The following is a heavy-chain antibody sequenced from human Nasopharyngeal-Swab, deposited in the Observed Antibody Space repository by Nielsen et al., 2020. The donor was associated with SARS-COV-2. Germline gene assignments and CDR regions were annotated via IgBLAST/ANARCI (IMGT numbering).Heavy chain of an antibody. J-gene: IGHJ6*02. D-gene: IGHD3-10*01. V-gene: IGHV3-74*01. CDR3: TRGGFSHSMDV. Sequence: WSRQCPGKGLVWVSHIDVGGISTNYADSVQGRFTISRDNAKNTLSLQMNSLRDEDSAIYYCTRGGFSHSMDVWGQGTTVTVSS. CDR2: IDVGGIST.